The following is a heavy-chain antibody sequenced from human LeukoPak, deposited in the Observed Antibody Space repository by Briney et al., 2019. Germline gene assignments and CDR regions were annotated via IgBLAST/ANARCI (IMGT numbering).Heavy chain of an antibody. CDR2: ISAYNGNT. V-gene: IGHV1-18*01. CDR1: GYTFTSYG. CDR3: ASSSIVVVPAAMLVGGYYYGMDV. J-gene: IGHJ6*02. Sequence: ASVKVSCKASGYTFTSYGISWVRQAPGQGLEWMGWISAYNGNTNYAQKLQGRVTMTTDTSTSTAYMELRSLRSDDTAVYYCASSSIVVVPAAMLVGGYYYGMDVWGQGTTVTVS. D-gene: IGHD2-2*01.